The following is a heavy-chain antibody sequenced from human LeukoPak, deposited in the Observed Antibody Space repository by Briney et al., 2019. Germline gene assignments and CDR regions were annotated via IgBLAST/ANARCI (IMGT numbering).Heavy chain of an antibody. Sequence: SVNVSCKASGFTFGTSAVQWVRQARGQRLEWIGWIVVGSVNTNYAQKFQERVTITRDMSTSTAYMELNSLRSEDTAVYYCAATLTVTTGSAYFGMDVWGQGTTVTVSS. CDR2: IVVGSVNT. V-gene: IGHV1-58*01. D-gene: IGHD4-17*01. CDR3: AATLTVTTGSAYFGMDV. CDR1: GFTFGTSA. J-gene: IGHJ6*02.